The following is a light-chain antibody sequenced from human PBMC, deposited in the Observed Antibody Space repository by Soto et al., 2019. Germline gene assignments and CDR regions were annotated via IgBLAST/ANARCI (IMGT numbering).Light chain of an antibody. J-gene: IGKJ2*01. Sequence: EIVLTQSPGTLSLSPGERATLSCRASQSISSSYLAWYQQKPGQGPRLLIYAASIRATGIPVRFSGSGSGTDFTLTISRLEPEDFAVYYCQQYGSSSYTFGQGTQLEIK. CDR2: AAS. V-gene: IGKV3-20*01. CDR1: QSISSSY. CDR3: QQYGSSSYT.